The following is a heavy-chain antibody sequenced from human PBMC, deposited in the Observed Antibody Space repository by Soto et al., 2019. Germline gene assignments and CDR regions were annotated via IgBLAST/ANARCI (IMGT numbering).Heavy chain of an antibody. CDR3: ARAGAALVRGSIGGFDY. Sequence: QVHLQQWGAGLLKPSETLSLTCAVNGGAFNGYYWTWIRQSPGKGLQWIGEINHSGTVDYNPSHKGRVTFSIDTSKKQFSLTLTSVTAADTAVYYCARAGAALVRGSIGGFDYWGQGTLVTVSS. CDR1: GGAFNGYY. CDR2: INHSGTV. V-gene: IGHV4-34*01. D-gene: IGHD3-10*01. J-gene: IGHJ4*02.